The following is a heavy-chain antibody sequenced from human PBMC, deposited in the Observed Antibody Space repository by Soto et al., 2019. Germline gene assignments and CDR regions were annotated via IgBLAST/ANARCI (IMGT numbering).Heavy chain of an antibody. V-gene: IGHV3-20*04. CDR2: INWNGGST. J-gene: IGHJ6*02. CDR3: AREGVYYDSSGHYYYYGMDV. D-gene: IGHD3-22*01. Sequence: EVQLVESGGGVVRPGGSLRLSCAASGFTFDDYGMSWVRQAPGKGLEWVSGINWNGGSTGYADSVKGRFTISRDNAKNSLYLQMNSLRAEDTALYYCAREGVYYDSSGHYYYYGMDVWGQGTTVTVSS. CDR1: GFTFDDYG.